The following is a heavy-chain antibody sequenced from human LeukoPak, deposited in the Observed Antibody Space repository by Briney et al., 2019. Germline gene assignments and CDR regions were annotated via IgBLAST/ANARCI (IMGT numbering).Heavy chain of an antibody. CDR3: ARDTANYYYDSSGYYFDY. Sequence: ASVKVSCKASGYTFISYYMHWVRRAPGQGLEWMGIINPRGGSTSYAQKLQGRVTMTRDTSTSTVYMELSSLRSEDTAVYYCARDTANYYYDSSGYYFDYWGQGTLVTVSS. CDR2: INPRGGST. V-gene: IGHV1-46*01. J-gene: IGHJ4*02. CDR1: GYTFISYY. D-gene: IGHD3-22*01.